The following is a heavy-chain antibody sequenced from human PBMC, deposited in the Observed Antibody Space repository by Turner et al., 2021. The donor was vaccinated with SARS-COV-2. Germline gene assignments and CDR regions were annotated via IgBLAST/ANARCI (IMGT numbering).Heavy chain of an antibody. CDR1: GFTLSSYS. V-gene: IGHV3-21*01. CDR2: ISSRSNYI. CDR3: VSAGAFVVVPARLYYNYGMDV. D-gene: IGHD2-2*01. Sequence: EVQLVESGGGLVKPGGSLRLSCAASGFTLSSYSMNWVRQAPGKGLEWVSSISSRSNYIYIADSVKGLFTISRDNAKTSLYLQMNSLSAEDTAVYYCVSAGAFVVVPARLYYNYGMDVWGQGTTVTVSS. J-gene: IGHJ6*02.